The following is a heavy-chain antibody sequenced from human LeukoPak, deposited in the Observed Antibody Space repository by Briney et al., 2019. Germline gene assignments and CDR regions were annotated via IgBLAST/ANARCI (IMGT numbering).Heavy chain of an antibody. V-gene: IGHV3-23*01. CDR1: GFTFSSYG. J-gene: IGHJ4*02. Sequence: GGTLRLSCAASGFTFSSYGMSWVRQAPGKGLEWVSAISGSGGSTYYADSVKGRFTISRDNSKNTLYLQMNSLRAEDTAVYYCAKDPHRYYYGSGSPDYWGQGTLVTVSS. CDR2: ISGSGGST. CDR3: AKDPHRYYYGSGSPDY. D-gene: IGHD3-10*01.